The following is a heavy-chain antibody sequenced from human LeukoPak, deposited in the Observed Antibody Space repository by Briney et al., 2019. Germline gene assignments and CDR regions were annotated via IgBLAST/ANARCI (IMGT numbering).Heavy chain of an antibody. V-gene: IGHV3-23*01. D-gene: IGHD1-26*01. CDR2: ISSGGST. CDR1: GFTFNNYA. J-gene: IGHJ4*02. CDR3: AKDTYSTSPYYFDY. Sequence: GGSLRISCAAAGFTFNNYAMSWVRQAPGKGLKWVSGISSGGSTYYADSVKGRFTISRDNSKNTLYLQMNSLRAEDTAVYYCAKDTYSTSPYYFDYWGQGTLVTVSS.